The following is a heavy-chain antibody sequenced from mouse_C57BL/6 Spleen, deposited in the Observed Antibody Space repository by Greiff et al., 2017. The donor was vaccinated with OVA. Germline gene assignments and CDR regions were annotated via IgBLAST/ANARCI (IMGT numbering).Heavy chain of an antibody. J-gene: IGHJ4*01. Sequence: DVKLVESGGGLVQPGGSMKLSCAASGFTFSDAWMDWVRQSPEKGLEWVAEIRNKANNHATYYAESVKGRFTISRDDSKSSVYLQMNSLRAEDTGIYYCTRRITGRYYYAMDYWGQGTSVTVSS. CDR2: IRNKANNHAT. D-gene: IGHD2-4*01. V-gene: IGHV6-6*01. CDR3: TRRITGRYYYAMDY. CDR1: GFTFSDAW.